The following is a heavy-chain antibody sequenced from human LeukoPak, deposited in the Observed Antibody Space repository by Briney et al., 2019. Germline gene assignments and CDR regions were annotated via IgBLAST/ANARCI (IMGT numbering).Heavy chain of an antibody. J-gene: IGHJ5*02. Sequence: SQTLSLTCDISGDSASSNNAAWNWIRLSPSRGLEWLGRTYYRSKWYNDYAVSVKSRITINSDTSKNQFSLQLNSVTPEDTAVYYCARAQWRNWFVPWGQGTLVTVSS. CDR3: ARAQWRNWFVP. CDR2: TYYRSKWYN. V-gene: IGHV6-1*01. D-gene: IGHD6-19*01. CDR1: GDSASSNNAA.